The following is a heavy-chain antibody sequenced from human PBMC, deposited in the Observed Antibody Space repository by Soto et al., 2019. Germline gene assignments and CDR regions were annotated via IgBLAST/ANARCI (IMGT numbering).Heavy chain of an antibody. CDR3: AKDPGYGYFDY. V-gene: IGHV3-30*18. Sequence: SLTLSCAASGFTFSSYGMHRVSQAPGKGLEWVAVISYDGSNKYYGGSVKGRFTISRDNSKNTLYLQMNSLRAEDTAVYYCAKDPGYGYFDYWGQGTLVTVS. CDR2: ISYDGSNK. CDR1: GFTFSSYG. D-gene: IGHD5-18*01. J-gene: IGHJ4*02.